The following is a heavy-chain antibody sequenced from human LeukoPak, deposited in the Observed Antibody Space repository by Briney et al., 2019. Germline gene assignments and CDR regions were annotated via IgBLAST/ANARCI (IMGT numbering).Heavy chain of an antibody. Sequence: SVKVSCKACGYTFTGYYMHWVRQAPGQGREWMGWINPNSGGTNYAQTLQGRATMTRDTSISIVYMELSRLRTDETAVYYCARALRYDDSSGYYAYWGQGTLVTVSS. D-gene: IGHD3-22*01. CDR3: ARALRYDDSSGYYAY. CDR2: INPNSGGT. V-gene: IGHV1-2*02. J-gene: IGHJ4*02. CDR1: GYTFTGYY.